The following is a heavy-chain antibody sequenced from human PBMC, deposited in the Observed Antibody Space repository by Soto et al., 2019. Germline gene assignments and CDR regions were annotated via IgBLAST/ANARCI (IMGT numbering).Heavy chain of an antibody. V-gene: IGHV1-69*02. CDR2: TIPMLSMS. Sequence: QVQLVQSGAELKKPGSSVRVSCKASGDTFNFYTINWVRQAXGLGLEWMGRTIPMLSMSNYALKFQGRLPISAEXSPSTSYRGLSSLKLEVMAMYDCATSYVSGRQAFAFWGKGALVTVPS. D-gene: IGHD3-16*01. J-gene: IGHJ4*02. CDR3: ATSYVSGRQAFAF. CDR1: GDTFNFYT.